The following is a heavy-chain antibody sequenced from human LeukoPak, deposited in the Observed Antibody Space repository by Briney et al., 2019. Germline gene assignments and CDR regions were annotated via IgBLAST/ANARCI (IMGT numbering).Heavy chain of an antibody. D-gene: IGHD3-10*01. Sequence: PSETLSLTCAVYGGSFSGYYWSWIRQPPGKGLEWIGSIYYSGSTYYNPSLKSRVTISVDTSKNQFSLKLSSVTAADTAVYYCARGITMVRGVSRKTLDYWGQGTLVTVSS. CDR3: ARGITMVRGVSRKTLDY. J-gene: IGHJ4*02. CDR2: IYYSGST. V-gene: IGHV4-34*01. CDR1: GGSFSGYY.